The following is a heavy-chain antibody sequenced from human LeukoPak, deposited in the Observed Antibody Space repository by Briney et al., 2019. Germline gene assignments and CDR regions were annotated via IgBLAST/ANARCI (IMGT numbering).Heavy chain of an antibody. CDR1: GFTFSSYS. J-gene: IGHJ4*02. CDR3: ASSGSYRFDY. V-gene: IGHV3-48*02. D-gene: IGHD1-26*01. CDR2: ITTSGTAM. Sequence: GGSLRLSCAASGFTFSSYSMNWVRQAPGKGLEWVSHITTSGTAMFYADSVKGRFTISRDNAKNSLYLQMNSLRDEDAAVYYCASSGSYRFDYWGQGTLVTVSS.